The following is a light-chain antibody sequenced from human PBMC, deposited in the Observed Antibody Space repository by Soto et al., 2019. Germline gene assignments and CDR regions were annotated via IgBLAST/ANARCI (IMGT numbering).Light chain of an antibody. CDR1: QSVSSSY. J-gene: IGKJ4*01. CDR2: GAT. CDR3: QQYGSSPQLT. Sequence: EIVLTQSPGTLSLSPGERATLSCRASQSVSSSYLAWYQQKPGQAPRLLNYGATSRATGNPDRFSGSGSGTDIALTISRREPEDVAVYYCQQYGSSPQLTFGGGTKVEIK. V-gene: IGKV3-20*01.